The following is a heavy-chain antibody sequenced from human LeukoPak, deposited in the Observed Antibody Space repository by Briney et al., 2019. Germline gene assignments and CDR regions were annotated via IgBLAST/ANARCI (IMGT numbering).Heavy chain of an antibody. CDR2: INPNSGGT. Sequence: GASVKVSCKASGYTFTGNYMHWVRQAPGQGLEWMGWINPNSGGTNYAQKFQGRVTMTRDTSISTAYMELSRLRSDDTAVYYCARDYSVSYYYYYYMDVWGKGTTVTVSS. J-gene: IGHJ6*03. D-gene: IGHD4-17*01. CDR3: ARDYSVSYYYYYYMDV. CDR1: GYTFTGNY. V-gene: IGHV1-2*02.